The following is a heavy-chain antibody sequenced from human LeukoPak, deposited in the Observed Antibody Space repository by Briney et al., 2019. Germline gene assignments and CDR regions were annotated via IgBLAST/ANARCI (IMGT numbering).Heavy chain of an antibody. CDR1: GFTFSYHW. Sequence: GGSLRLSCGASGFTFSYHWMHWVRQVPGKGLVWVSRIDGGGSSTSYADSVKGRFSISRDNAKSTLYLQMSSLRAEDTAVYYCARGPGSSGGAYVGDYWGPGTLVIVSS. CDR3: ARGPGSSGGAYVGDY. D-gene: IGHD3-22*01. CDR2: IDGGGSST. V-gene: IGHV3-74*01. J-gene: IGHJ4*01.